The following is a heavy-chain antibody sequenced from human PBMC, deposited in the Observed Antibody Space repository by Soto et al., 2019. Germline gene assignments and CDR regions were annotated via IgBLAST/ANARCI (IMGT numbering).Heavy chain of an antibody. V-gene: IGHV1-46*01. CDR1: RDTFTSYY. J-gene: IGHJ5*02. CDR3: ARSSGGNVGRIIEGTNWFAP. CDR2: INPHGGST. Sequence: ASVKVTCKAPRDTFTSYYMNWVRQAPGQGPEWMGVINPHGGSTAYAQKFKGRVSLTRDTSASTVYMEVSSLTSEDTAMYYCARSSGGNVGRIIEGTNWFAPWGQGTLVTVSS. D-gene: IGHD1-26*01.